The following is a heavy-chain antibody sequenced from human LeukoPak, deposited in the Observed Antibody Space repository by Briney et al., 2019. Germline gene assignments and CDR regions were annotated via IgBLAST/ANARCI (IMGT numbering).Heavy chain of an antibody. Sequence: SSQTLSLTCTVSGDYIRSGGYYWSWIRQHPGRGLEWIGYIYYSGSTNYNPSLKSRVTISVDTSKNQFSLKLSSVTAADTAVYYCARGAPIRFLEWLYYYYGMDVWGQGTTVTVSS. CDR1: GDYIRSGGYY. V-gene: IGHV4-61*08. J-gene: IGHJ6*02. D-gene: IGHD3-3*01. CDR3: ARGAPIRFLEWLYYYYGMDV. CDR2: IYYSGST.